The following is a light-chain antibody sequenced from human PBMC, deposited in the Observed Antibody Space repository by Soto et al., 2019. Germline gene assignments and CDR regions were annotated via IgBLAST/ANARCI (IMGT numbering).Light chain of an antibody. CDR3: QQYNNWPRT. Sequence: IQMTQSPSTLSASVGDRVTITCRASQTIGNWLAWYQQKTGKAPKLLIYDASSLERGVPSRFSGSRSGTEFTLTISSLQPDDFATYYCQQYNNWPRTFGQGTKVEIK. J-gene: IGKJ1*01. CDR1: QTIGNW. CDR2: DAS. V-gene: IGKV1-5*01.